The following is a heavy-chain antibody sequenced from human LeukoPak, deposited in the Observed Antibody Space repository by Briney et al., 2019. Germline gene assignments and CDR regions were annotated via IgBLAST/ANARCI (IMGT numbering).Heavy chain of an antibody. CDR2: IYYSGST. D-gene: IGHD6-13*01. V-gene: IGHV4-59*01. CDR3: AKDGEGIAAAGNNWFDP. J-gene: IGHJ5*02. CDR1: GGSISSYY. Sequence: SETLSLTCTVSGGSISSYYWSWIRQPPGKGLEWIGYIYYSGSTNYNPSLKSRVTISVDTSKNQFSLKLSSVTAADTAVYYCAKDGEGIAAAGNNWFDPWGQGTLVTVSS.